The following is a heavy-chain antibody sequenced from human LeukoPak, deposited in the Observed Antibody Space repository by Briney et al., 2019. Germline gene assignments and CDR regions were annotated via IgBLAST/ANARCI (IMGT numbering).Heavy chain of an antibody. CDR1: GFTFNTYT. Sequence: PGGSLTLSCAASGFTFNTYTMKWVRQAPGKGLERVSSISSSTTYKYYADSVKGRFTISRDNAKNSLYLQMNSLRAEDTAVYYCAGEGSQWNDLYWGQGTLVTVSS. CDR2: ISSSTTYK. V-gene: IGHV3-21*01. D-gene: IGHD1-1*01. J-gene: IGHJ4*02. CDR3: AGEGSQWNDLY.